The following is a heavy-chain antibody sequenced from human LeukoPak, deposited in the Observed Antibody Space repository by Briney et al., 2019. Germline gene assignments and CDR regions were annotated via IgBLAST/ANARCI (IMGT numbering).Heavy chain of an antibody. CDR3: ATHKYAVVSIQH. V-gene: IGHV3-23*01. D-gene: IGHD3-22*01. Sequence: GGSLRLSCAASGFTFSSNTMTWVRQVSGKGLEWVSSIRGGGSDTHYAGTVRGRFTISRDNSKNTLYLQMNSLRAEDTAVYYCATHKYAVVSIQHWGQGTLVTVSS. J-gene: IGHJ1*01. CDR2: IRGGGSDT. CDR1: GFTFSSNT.